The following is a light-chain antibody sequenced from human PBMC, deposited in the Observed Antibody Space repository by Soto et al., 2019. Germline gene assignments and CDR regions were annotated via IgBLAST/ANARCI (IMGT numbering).Light chain of an antibody. CDR2: GAS. Sequence: DIQLTQSPSSLSASVGDRVTITCRASQGIRSYLAWYQQRPGKAPELLIYGASTLRPGGASRFSGSGSGTEFALAISSLQPEDFATYYCQQLITYPQTFGQGTKVDIK. CDR1: QGIRSY. CDR3: QQLITYPQT. J-gene: IGKJ1*01. V-gene: IGKV1-9*01.